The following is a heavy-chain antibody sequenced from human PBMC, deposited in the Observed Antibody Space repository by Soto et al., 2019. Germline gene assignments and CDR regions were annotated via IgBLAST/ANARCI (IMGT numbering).Heavy chain of an antibody. CDR1: GFTFSSYA. V-gene: IGHV3-23*01. D-gene: IGHD6-6*01. Sequence: GGSLRLSCAASGFTFSSYAMSWVRQAPGKGLEWVSAISGSGGSTYYADSVKGRFTISRDNSKNTLYLQMNSLRAEDTAVYYCAKVPYYYVYSSSSYFDSWGQGTMVTVSS. J-gene: IGHJ4*02. CDR2: ISGSGGST. CDR3: AKVPYYYVYSSSSYFDS.